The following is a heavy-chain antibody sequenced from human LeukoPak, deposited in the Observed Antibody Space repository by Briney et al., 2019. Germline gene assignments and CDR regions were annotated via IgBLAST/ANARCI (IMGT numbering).Heavy chain of an antibody. CDR1: GFTFSSYS. CDR3: AQSRLEWFSFDI. Sequence: AGGSLRLSCAASGFTFSSYSMNWVRQAPGKGLEWVSSISSSSSYIYYADSVKGRFTISRDNAKNSPYLQMNSLRAEDTAVYYCAQSRLEWFSFDIWGQGTMVTVSS. V-gene: IGHV3-21*01. D-gene: IGHD3-3*01. CDR2: ISSSSSYI. J-gene: IGHJ3*02.